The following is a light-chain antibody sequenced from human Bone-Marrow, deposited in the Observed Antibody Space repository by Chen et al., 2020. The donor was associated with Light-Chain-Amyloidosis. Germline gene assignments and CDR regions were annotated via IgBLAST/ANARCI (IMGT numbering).Light chain of an antibody. CDR1: QSVLYSSNNKNY. V-gene: IGKV4-1*01. Sequence: DIVLTQSPDSLAVSLGERAPINCKSSQSVLYSSNNKNYLAWYQQKPGQPPKLLIYWASTRESGVPDRLSGRGSGTDFSLTRSSLQAEDVAVDYCQQVYSRPLTFGGGTKVEIK. CDR3: QQVYSRPLT. J-gene: IGKJ4*01. CDR2: WAS.